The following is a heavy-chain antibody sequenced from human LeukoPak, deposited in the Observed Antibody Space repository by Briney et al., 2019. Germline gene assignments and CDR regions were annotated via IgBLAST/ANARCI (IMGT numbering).Heavy chain of an antibody. D-gene: IGHD2-15*01. Sequence: GGSLRLSCAASGFTFSSYWMSWVRQAPGKGLEWVASIKQDGSEKYYVDSVKGRFTISRDNAKNSLYLQMNSLRAEDTAVYYCARDVAAMDYYYYYYYMDVWGKGTTVTVPS. J-gene: IGHJ6*03. CDR2: IKQDGSEK. CDR3: ARDVAAMDYYYYYYYMDV. CDR1: GFTFSSYW. V-gene: IGHV3-7*01.